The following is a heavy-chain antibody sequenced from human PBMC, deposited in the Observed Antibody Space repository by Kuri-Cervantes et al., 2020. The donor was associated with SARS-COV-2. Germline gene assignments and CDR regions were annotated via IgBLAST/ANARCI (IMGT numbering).Heavy chain of an antibody. Sequence: GGSLRLSCVASGFTFSAYTLNWVRQAPGKGLEWVSSITRSSVYISYADSLKGRFTISRDNAKNSLYLQMNSLRAEDTAVYYCAKRPGSFDYWGQGTLVTVSS. CDR3: AKRPGSFDY. CDR1: GFTFSAYT. J-gene: IGHJ4*02. CDR2: ITRSSVYI. V-gene: IGHV3-21*04. D-gene: IGHD3-10*01.